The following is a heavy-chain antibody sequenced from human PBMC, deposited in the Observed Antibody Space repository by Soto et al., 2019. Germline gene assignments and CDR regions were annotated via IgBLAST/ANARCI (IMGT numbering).Heavy chain of an antibody. V-gene: IGHV1-8*01. CDR1: GYTFTSYD. J-gene: IGHJ6*02. Sequence: QVQLVQSGAEVKKPGASVKVSCKASGYTFTSYDINWVRQATGQGLEWMGWMNPNSGNTAYAQKFQGRVTMTRNTAIGTAYRELSSLRSEHTAGYYCTRVRETYGRDVWRLGTTFTVSS. CDR2: MNPNSGNT. CDR3: TRVRETYGRDV.